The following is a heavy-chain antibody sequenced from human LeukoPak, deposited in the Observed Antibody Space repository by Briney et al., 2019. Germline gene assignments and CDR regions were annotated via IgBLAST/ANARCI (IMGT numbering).Heavy chain of an antibody. V-gene: IGHV1-8*03. CDR1: GYTFTSYD. CDR3: ARGIAWELLALGYYYYMDV. J-gene: IGHJ6*03. D-gene: IGHD1-26*01. Sequence: ASVKVSCKASGYTFTSYDINWVRQATGQGLEWMGWMNPNSGNTGYAQKFRGRVTITRNTSISTAYMELSSLRSEDTAVYYCARGIAWELLALGYYYYMDVWGKGTTVTVSS. CDR2: MNPNSGNT.